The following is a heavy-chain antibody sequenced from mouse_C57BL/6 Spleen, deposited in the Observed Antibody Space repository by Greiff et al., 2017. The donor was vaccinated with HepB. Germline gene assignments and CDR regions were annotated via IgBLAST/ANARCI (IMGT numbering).Heavy chain of an antibody. CDR2: IWSGGST. V-gene: IGHV2-2*01. CDR1: GISLTRYG. J-gene: IGHJ1*02. D-gene: IGHD2-4*01. Sequence: QVQLQQSGPGLVQPSQSLSITSTVPGISLTRYGVHWVRQSQGKGLEWLGVIWSGGSTDYNAAFISRLSISKDNSKSQVFFKMNSLQADDTAIYYCASPPSDFLYFDVCGTVTTFTVSS. CDR3: ASPPSDFLYFDV.